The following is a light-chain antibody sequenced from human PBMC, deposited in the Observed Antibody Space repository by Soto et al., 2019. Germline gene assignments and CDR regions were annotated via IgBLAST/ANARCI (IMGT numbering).Light chain of an antibody. CDR2: AAS. V-gene: IGKV1-39*01. J-gene: IGKJ3*01. Sequence: DIQMIQSPSSLSASVGDRVTITCRASQSISSYLNWYQQKPGKAPKLLIYAASSLQSGVPSRFSGSGSGTDFTLTISSLQPEDFATYYCQQSYSRPLTFGPGTKVDIK. CDR3: QQSYSRPLT. CDR1: QSISSY.